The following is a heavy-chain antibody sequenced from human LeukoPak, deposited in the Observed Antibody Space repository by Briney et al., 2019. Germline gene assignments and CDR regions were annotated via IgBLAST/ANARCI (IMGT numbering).Heavy chain of an antibody. V-gene: IGHV3-33*01. J-gene: IGHJ4*02. CDR3: ARDFSGSYFDY. Sequence: QXPGKGXXWVAVIWYDGSNKYYADSVKGRFTISRDNSKNTLYLQMNSLRAEDTAVYYCARDFSGSYFDYWGQGTLVTVSS. D-gene: IGHD1-26*01. CDR2: IWYDGSNK.